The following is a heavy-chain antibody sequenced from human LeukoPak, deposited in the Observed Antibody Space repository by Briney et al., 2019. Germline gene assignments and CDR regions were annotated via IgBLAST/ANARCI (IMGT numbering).Heavy chain of an antibody. J-gene: IGHJ4*02. CDR1: GYTFTSYD. D-gene: IGHD1-26*01. V-gene: IGHV1-8*03. CDR2: MNPNSGNT. CDR3: ARGYSGSPQDLDY. Sequence: ASVKVSCKASGYTFTSYDINWVRQATGQGLEWMGWMNPNSGNTGYAQKSQGRVTITRNTSISTAYMELSSLRSEDTAVYYCARGYSGSPQDLDYWGQGTLVTVSS.